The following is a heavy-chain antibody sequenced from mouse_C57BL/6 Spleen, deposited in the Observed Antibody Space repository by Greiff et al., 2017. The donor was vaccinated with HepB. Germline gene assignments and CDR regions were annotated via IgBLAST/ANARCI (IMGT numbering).Heavy chain of an antibody. Sequence: QVHVKQSGPELVKPGASVKLSCKASGYTFTSYDINWVKQRPGQGLEWIGWIYPRDGSTKYNEKFKGKATLTVDTSSSTAYMELHSLTSEDSAVYFCARDYDGYYGGAMDYWGQGTSVTVSS. CDR1: GYTFTSYD. CDR3: ARDYDGYYGGAMDY. CDR2: IYPRDGST. J-gene: IGHJ4*01. V-gene: IGHV1-85*01. D-gene: IGHD2-3*01.